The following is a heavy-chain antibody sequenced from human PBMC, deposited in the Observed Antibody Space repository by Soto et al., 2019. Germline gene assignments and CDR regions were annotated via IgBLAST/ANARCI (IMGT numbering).Heavy chain of an antibody. J-gene: IGHJ4*02. Sequence: QVQLQQWGAGLPKPSETLSLTCAVYGAPFSGYYWTWIRQPPGKGLERIGEINHTGRTKYKPSLKSGVTISLETSKNQFSLSLRSVTAADTGVYYCARGREIFGAVTPFEYWGQGTQVAVSS. CDR2: INHTGRT. V-gene: IGHV4-34*02. CDR3: ARGREIFGAVTPFEY. CDR1: GAPFSGYY. D-gene: IGHD3-3*01.